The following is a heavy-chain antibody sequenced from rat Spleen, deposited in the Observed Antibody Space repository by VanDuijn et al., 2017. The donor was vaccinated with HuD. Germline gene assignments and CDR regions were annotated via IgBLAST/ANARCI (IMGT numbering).Heavy chain of an antibody. J-gene: IGHJ4*01. CDR3: TTCTIGGVLDA. D-gene: IGHD4-3*01. CDR1: GFTFSDYY. CDR2: ISYDDSHT. V-gene: IGHV5-20*01. Sequence: EVQLVESDGGLVQPGRSLKLSCAASGFTFSDYYMAWVRQAPAKGLEWVATISYDDSHTYYRDSVKGRFTISRDNVKSTLYLQMDSLRSEDTATYYCTTCTIGGVLDAWGQGTSVTVSS.